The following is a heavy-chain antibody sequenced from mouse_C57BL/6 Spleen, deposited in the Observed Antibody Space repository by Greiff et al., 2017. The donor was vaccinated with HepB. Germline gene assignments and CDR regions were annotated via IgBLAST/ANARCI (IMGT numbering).Heavy chain of an antibody. CDR2: IDPETCGT. CDR3: ARSTHDYVEYAC. J-gene: IGHJ3*01. V-gene: IGHV1-23*01. D-gene: IGHD2-4*01. CDR1: GYTFTDYE. Sequence: VKLLESGAELVRPGASVKLSCKASGYTFTDYEMHWVKQTPGHGLEWIGAIDPETCGTAYNQKFKGKATLTADKASSTAYMELRSLTSEDSAVYYCARSTHDYVEYACWGQGTLVTVSA.